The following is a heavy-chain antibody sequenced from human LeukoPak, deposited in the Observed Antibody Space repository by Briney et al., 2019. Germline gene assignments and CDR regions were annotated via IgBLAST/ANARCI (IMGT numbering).Heavy chain of an antibody. CDR1: GFTFSSYG. J-gene: IGHJ4*02. D-gene: IGHD3-10*01. V-gene: IGHV3-30*02. Sequence: GGSLRLSCVGSGFTFSSYGMHWVRQAAGKGLEWVAFIRHDGSNEYYADSVKGRFTVSRDNSKNTLLLQMDSLRVEEMAVYYCAKEVHPYDSGTYYFDYWGRGTLVTVSS. CDR2: IRHDGSNE. CDR3: AKEVHPYDSGTYYFDY.